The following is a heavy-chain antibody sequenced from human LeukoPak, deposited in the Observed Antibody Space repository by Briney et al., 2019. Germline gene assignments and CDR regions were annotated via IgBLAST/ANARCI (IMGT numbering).Heavy chain of an antibody. CDR1: GFTFSDFY. CDR3: ARSRYGGNGGYYFDY. D-gene: IGHD4-23*01. V-gene: IGHV3-11*01. J-gene: IGHJ4*02. CDR2: ISGSGTTI. Sequence: PGGSLRLSCAASGFTFSDFYMSWIRQAPGKGLEWISFISGSGTTIYFADSLRGRFSISRENSKNSLYLQLNSLRAEDTAVYYCARSRYGGNGGYYFDYWGQGTLVTVSS.